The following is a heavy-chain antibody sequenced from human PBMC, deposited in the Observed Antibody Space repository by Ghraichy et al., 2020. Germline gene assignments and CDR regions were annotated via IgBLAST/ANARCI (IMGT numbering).Heavy chain of an antibody. CDR3: IVAGS. V-gene: IGHV3-7*01. D-gene: IGHD6-19*01. CDR2: IKPDASET. CDR1: GFTFSKYW. J-gene: IGHJ4*02. Sequence: GGSLRLSCAASGFTFSKYWMSWVRQTPGKGLEFVATIKPDASETHYVDSVKGRFIISRDNAKNSLYLQMSNLRVEDTALYYCIVAGSWGQGTLVTVSS.